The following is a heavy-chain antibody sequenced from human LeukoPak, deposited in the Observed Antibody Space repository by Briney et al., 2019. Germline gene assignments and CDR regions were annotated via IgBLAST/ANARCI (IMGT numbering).Heavy chain of an antibody. J-gene: IGHJ6*03. V-gene: IGHV3-73*01. D-gene: IGHD3-10*01. CDR1: GFTFSGSA. CDR3: TSLYYYGSGSYSTDYYYYYMDV. CDR2: IRSKANSYAT. Sequence: PGGSLRLSCAASGFTFSGSAMYWVRQASGKGLEWVGRIRSKANSYATAYAASVKGRFTTSRDDSKNTAYLQMNSLKTEDTAVYYCTSLYYYGSGSYSTDYYYYYMDVWGKGTTVTVSS.